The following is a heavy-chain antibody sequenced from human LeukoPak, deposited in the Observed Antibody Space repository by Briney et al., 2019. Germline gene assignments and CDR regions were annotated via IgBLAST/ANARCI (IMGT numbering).Heavy chain of an antibody. D-gene: IGHD4-17*01. Sequence: GGSLRLSCAASGFTFSSYGMHWVRQAPGKGLEWVAFIRCDGSNKYYADSVKGRFTISRDNSKNTLYLQMNSLRAEDTAVYYCAKDRWTTVTTGATEIDYWGQGTLVTVSS. CDR2: IRCDGSNK. V-gene: IGHV3-30*02. CDR1: GFTFSSYG. CDR3: AKDRWTTVTTGATEIDY. J-gene: IGHJ4*02.